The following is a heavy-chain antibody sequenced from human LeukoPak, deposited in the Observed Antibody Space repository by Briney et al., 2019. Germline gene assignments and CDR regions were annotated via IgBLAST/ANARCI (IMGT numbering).Heavy chain of an antibody. V-gene: IGHV4-61*02. CDR2: IYTSGST. CDR1: GGSISSGSYY. Sequence: SETLSHTCTVSGGSISSGSYYWSWIRQPAGKGLEWIGRIYTSGSTNYNPSLKSRVTISVDASKNQFSLKLSSVTAADTAVYYCARGRDMLDYYYYYYMDVWGKGTTVTVSS. J-gene: IGHJ6*03. D-gene: IGHD2-15*01. CDR3: ARGRDMLDYYYYYYMDV.